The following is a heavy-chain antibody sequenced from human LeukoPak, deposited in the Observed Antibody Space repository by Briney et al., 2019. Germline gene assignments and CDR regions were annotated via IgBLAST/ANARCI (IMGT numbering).Heavy chain of an antibody. Sequence: PGESLRLSCEASGFTFSSYTINWVRQAPGKGLEWVSSISSSSISINYADSVKGRFTIFRDNAKNSLYLQMNSLRPEDTAVYYCARPQLGMGYSYYMDVWGKGTSVTVSS. J-gene: IGHJ6*03. CDR2: ISSSSISI. CDR1: GFTFSSYT. D-gene: IGHD6-13*01. V-gene: IGHV3-21*01. CDR3: ARPQLGMGYSYYMDV.